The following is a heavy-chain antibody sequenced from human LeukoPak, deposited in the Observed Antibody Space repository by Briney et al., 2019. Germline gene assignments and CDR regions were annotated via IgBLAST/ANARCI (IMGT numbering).Heavy chain of an antibody. Sequence: PSETLSLTCAVYGGSFSGYYWSRIRQPPGKGLEWIGEINHSGSTNYNPSLKSRVTISVDTSKNQFSLKLSSVTAADTAVYYCARVRKAAAGRGCFDYWGQGTLVTVSS. CDR2: INHSGST. V-gene: IGHV4-34*01. D-gene: IGHD6-13*01. J-gene: IGHJ4*02. CDR1: GGSFSGYY. CDR3: ARVRKAAAGRGCFDY.